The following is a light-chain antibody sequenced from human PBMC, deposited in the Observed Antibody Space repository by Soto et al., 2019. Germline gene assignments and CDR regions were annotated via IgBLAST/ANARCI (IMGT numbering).Light chain of an antibody. V-gene: IGKV1-39*01. CDR2: AAS. CDR3: QQSYSTPHT. J-gene: IGKJ5*01. Sequence: DIQMTQSPSSLSASVGDRVTITCRASQIISIYLNWYQQKPGKAPKVLIYAASSLQSGVPSRFSGIGSGTDFTLTISSLQPEDFATYFCQQSYSTPHTFGQGTLLEIK. CDR1: QIISIY.